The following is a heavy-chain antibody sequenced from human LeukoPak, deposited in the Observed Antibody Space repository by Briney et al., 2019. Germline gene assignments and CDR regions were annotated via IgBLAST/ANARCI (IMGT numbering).Heavy chain of an antibody. V-gene: IGHV1-8*01. J-gene: IGHJ4*02. D-gene: IGHD3-3*01. CDR2: MNPNSGNT. CDR3: ATVPSGNYDY. CDR1: GYTFTSYD. Sequence: ASVKVSCKASGYTFTSYDINWVRQATGQGLEWMGWMNPNSGNTGYAQKFRGRVTMNRKTSISTAYMELSSLRSEDTAVYYCATVPSGNYDYWGQGTLVTVSS.